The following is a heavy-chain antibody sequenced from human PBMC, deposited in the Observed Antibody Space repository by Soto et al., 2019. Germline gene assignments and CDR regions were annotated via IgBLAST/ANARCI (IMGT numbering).Heavy chain of an antibody. Sequence: QVQLVESGGGLVKPGGSLRLSCAASGLTFSDYSMSWIRQAPGKGLEWISYITSSDIYRNYADSVKGRFTISRDNAKNSLYLQMNSLRAEDTAVYYCAGGPVGSGSDWYFDLWGRGTLVPVSS. CDR3: AGGPVGSGSDWYFDL. D-gene: IGHD3-10*01. CDR1: GLTFSDYS. J-gene: IGHJ2*01. V-gene: IGHV3-11*05. CDR2: ITSSDIYR.